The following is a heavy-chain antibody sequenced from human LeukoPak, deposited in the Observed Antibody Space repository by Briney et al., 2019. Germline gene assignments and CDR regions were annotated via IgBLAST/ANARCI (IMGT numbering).Heavy chain of an antibody. V-gene: IGHV4-4*02. J-gene: IGHJ4*02. CDR3: ARVLSGTNFDY. D-gene: IGHD1-1*01. Sequence: TSETLSLTCAVSGGSISSNNWWSWVRQPPGKGLEWIGEIFHSGSTNYNPSLKSRVTISVGKSKNQFSLRLSSVTAADTAVYYCARVLSGTNFDYWGQGTLVTVSS. CDR2: IFHSGST. CDR1: GGSISSNNW.